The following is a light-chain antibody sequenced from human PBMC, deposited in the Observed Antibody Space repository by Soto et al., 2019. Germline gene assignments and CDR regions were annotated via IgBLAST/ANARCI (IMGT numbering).Light chain of an antibody. CDR3: QQYGSSPIT. CDR2: RAS. CDR1: QSVGSN. V-gene: IGKV3-20*01. J-gene: IGKJ5*01. Sequence: EIVMTQSPATLSVSPGESATLSCKASQSVGSNLAWYQQKPGLAPRLLIYRASSRATGIPDRFSGSGSGTDFTLTISRLEPEDFAVYYCQQYGSSPITFGQGTRLEIK.